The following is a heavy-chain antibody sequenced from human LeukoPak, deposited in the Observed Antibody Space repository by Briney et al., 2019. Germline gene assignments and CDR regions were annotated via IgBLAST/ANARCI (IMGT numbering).Heavy chain of an antibody. D-gene: IGHD3-22*01. CDR3: ARQPLYYYGSSKTAPPFDY. J-gene: IGHJ4*02. V-gene: IGHV4-39*01. CDR1: GGSISSSSYY. Sequence: SETLSLTCTVSGGSISSSSYYWGWIRQPPGKGLEWIGSIYYSGSTYYNPSLKSRVTISVDTSKNQFSLKQSSVTAADTAVYYCARQPLYYYGSSKTAPPFDYWGQGTLVTVSS. CDR2: IYYSGST.